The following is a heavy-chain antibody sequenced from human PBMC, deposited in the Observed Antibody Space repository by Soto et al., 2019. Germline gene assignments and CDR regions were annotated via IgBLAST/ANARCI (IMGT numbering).Heavy chain of an antibody. CDR1: GDSVSSSRVT. CDR3: VRLVGNSWLDF. D-gene: IGHD2-2*01. J-gene: IGHJ5*01. V-gene: IGHV6-1*01. Sequence: SQTLSLTCVISGDSVSSSRVTWNWIRQSPSRGLEWLGRTYFRSKWYNDYAESVRSRITIDPDTSKNQFSLHLNSVTPEDTAVYYCVRLVGNSWLDFWGRGTLVTVSS. CDR2: TYFRSKWYN.